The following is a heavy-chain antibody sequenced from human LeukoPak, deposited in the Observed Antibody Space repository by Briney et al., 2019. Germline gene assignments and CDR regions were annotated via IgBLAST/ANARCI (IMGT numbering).Heavy chain of an antibody. J-gene: IGHJ4*02. D-gene: IGHD2-15*01. CDR2: ISPNSGVI. V-gene: IGHV1-2*06. Sequence: ASVKVSCKASGYTFTGYSMHWVRQASGQGLEWMGRISPNSGVINYAQKFQGRVTMARDTSISTAYMELSRLRSDDAAVYYCAREGDCSGGNCPFDYWGQGTLVTVSS. CDR1: GYTFTGYS. CDR3: AREGDCSGGNCPFDY.